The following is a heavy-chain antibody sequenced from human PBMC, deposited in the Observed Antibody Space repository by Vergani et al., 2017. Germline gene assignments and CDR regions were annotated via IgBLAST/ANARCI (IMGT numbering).Heavy chain of an antibody. D-gene: IGHD5-18*01. CDR1: GGTFSSYA. Sequence: QVQLVQSGAEVKKPGSSVKVSCKASGGTFSSYAISWVRQAPGQGLEWMGGIIPIFGIANYAQKFQGRVTITADTSTSTAYMELSSLRAEDTAVYYCARRGRYGYPDYYYYYGMDVWGQGTTVTVSS. J-gene: IGHJ6*02. CDR2: IIPIFGIA. V-gene: IGHV1-69*17. CDR3: ARRGRYGYPDYYYYYGMDV.